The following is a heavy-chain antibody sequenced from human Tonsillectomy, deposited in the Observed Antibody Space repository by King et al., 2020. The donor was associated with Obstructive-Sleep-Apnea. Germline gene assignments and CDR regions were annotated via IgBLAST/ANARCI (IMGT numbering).Heavy chain of an antibody. Sequence: QLQESGPGLVEPSETLSLTCTVSGASVNSFYWSWIRQPAGEGLEWIGRIYSSGSTDYNPSLQSPVTMSVDTSTNQFSLRLTSVTAADTAVYYCAGLGETIYYDYGMDVWGQGPTVTVSS. V-gene: IGHV4-4*07. CDR3: AGLGETIYYDYGMDV. J-gene: IGHJ6*02. CDR2: IYSSGST. CDR1: GASVNSFY. D-gene: IGHD1-7*01.